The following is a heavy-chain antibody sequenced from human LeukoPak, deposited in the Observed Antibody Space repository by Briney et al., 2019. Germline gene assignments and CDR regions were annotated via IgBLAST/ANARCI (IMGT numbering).Heavy chain of an antibody. D-gene: IGHD6-19*01. CDR2: ISSSGGTI. Sequence: GGSLRLSCAASGFTFSDYHMSWIRQAPGKGLEWVSYISSSGGTISYADSVKGRFTISRDNAKNSLYLQMNSLRVEDTAVYYCARGPVSGSGFFGYWGQGTLVTVSS. CDR1: GFTFSDYH. CDR3: ARGPVSGSGFFGY. J-gene: IGHJ4*02. V-gene: IGHV3-11*01.